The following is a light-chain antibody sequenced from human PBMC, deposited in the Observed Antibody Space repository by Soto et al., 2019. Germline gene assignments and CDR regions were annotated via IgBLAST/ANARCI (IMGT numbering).Light chain of an antibody. CDR1: QIIDGG. V-gene: IGKV1-5*01. CDR2: HAS. J-gene: IGKJ1*01. CDR3: QQYDSHSGT. Sequence: DIQVTQSPSTLSASVGDRVTITCRASQIIDGGLAWFQQKPGQAPKLLIYHASTLENGVPSRYGGSGSGTEFTLTISSLQPDDFATYYCQQYDSHSGTFGQGTKVEIK.